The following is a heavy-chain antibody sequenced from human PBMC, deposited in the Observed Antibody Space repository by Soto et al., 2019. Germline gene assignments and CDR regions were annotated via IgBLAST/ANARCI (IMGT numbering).Heavy chain of an antibody. CDR3: ARARPDNWFDP. J-gene: IGHJ5*02. Sequence: EVQLVESGGGLVQPGGSLSLSCAASGFTISNYWMHWVRQSPGKGLVWVAGIDSSGGYSRYADSVRGRFTISRDNGKNSLYLQMTSLRLEDTAVYYCARARPDNWFDPWGQGALVTVST. V-gene: IGHV3-74*01. CDR1: GFTISNYW. CDR2: IDSSGGYS.